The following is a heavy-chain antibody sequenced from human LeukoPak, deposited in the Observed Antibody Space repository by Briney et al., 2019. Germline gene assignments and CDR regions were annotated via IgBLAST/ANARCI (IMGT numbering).Heavy chain of an antibody. CDR2: IYYSGST. Sequence: SETLSLTCAVSGGSISSNSYYWGWIRQPPGKGLEWIGSIYYSGSTYYNPSLKSRVTISVDTSKNQFSLKLSSVTAADTAVYYCARVSFGSDNDYWGQGTLVTVSS. CDR3: ARVSFGSDNDY. J-gene: IGHJ4*02. V-gene: IGHV4-39*07. CDR1: GGSISSNSYY. D-gene: IGHD3-10*01.